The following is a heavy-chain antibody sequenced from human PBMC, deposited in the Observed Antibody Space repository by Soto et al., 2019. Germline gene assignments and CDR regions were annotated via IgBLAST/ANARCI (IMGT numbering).Heavy chain of an antibody. CDR3: AKDFGFGENDAFDI. Sequence: EVQLVESGGGLVQPGRSLRLSCAASGFTFDDYAMHWVRQAPGKGLEWVSGISWNSGSIGYADSVKGRFTISRDNAKNSLYLQMNSLRAEDTALYCCAKDFGFGENDAFDIWGQGTMVTVSS. CDR2: ISWNSGSI. CDR1: GFTFDDYA. V-gene: IGHV3-9*01. D-gene: IGHD3-10*01. J-gene: IGHJ3*02.